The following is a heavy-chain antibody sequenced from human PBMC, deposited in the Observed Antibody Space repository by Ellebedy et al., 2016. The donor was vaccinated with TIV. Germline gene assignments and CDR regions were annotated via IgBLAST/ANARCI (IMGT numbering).Heavy chain of an antibody. CDR3: ARPGYCSGGRCWVYDMDV. J-gene: IGHJ6*02. D-gene: IGHD2-15*01. CDR1: GFTFYNFG. V-gene: IGHV3-30*03. CDR2: VSSDGGTK. Sequence: GGSLRLSXAASGFTFYNFGLHWVRQAPGKGLEWVAVVSSDGGTKHYGDSVKGRFTISRDNAKNTLYLQMNSLRAEDTAVYYCARPGYCSGGRCWVYDMDVWGQGTTVTVSS.